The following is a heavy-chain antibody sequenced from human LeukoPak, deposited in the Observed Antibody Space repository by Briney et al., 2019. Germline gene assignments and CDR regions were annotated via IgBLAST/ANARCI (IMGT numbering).Heavy chain of an antibody. J-gene: IGHJ4*02. CDR2: FYHSGIT. CDR1: GYSISSGYF. V-gene: IGHV4-38-2*02. CDR3: ARERAYYDSSGYYYVDY. Sequence: SETLSLTCTVSGYSISSGYFWGWIRQPPGKGLEWIGSFYHSGITYYNPSLKSRVTISVEMSKNQFSLKLTSVTAADTAVYYCARERAYYDSSGYYYVDYWGQGTLVTVSS. D-gene: IGHD3-22*01.